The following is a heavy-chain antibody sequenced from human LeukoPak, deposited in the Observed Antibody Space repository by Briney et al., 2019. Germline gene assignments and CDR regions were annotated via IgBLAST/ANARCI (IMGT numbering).Heavy chain of an antibody. CDR1: GFTFTSSA. J-gene: IGHJ4*02. D-gene: IGHD6-25*01. Sequence: SVKVSCKASGFTFTSSAVQWVRQARGQRLEWIGWIVVGSGNTNYAQKFQERVTITRDMYTSTAYMELSSLRSEDTAVYYCARDLATVRGRGPLGYWGQGTLVTVSS. V-gene: IGHV1-58*01. CDR3: ARDLATVRGRGPLGY. CDR2: IVVGSGNT.